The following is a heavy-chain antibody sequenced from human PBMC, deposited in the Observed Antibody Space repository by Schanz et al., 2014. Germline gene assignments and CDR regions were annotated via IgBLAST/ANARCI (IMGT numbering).Heavy chain of an antibody. V-gene: IGHV3-48*01. CDR3: ATGPHIVVAFDY. CDR2: ISTTGSTI. Sequence: EVQLVESGGGLVQPGGSLRLSCAASGFSFSSYSLNWVRQAPGKGLEWVSYISTTGSTIYYADSVRGRFTISRDNAKNSLYLQMNSLSAEDTAVYYCATGPHIVVAFDYWGQGTLVTVSS. J-gene: IGHJ4*02. CDR1: GFSFSSYS. D-gene: IGHD2-21*01.